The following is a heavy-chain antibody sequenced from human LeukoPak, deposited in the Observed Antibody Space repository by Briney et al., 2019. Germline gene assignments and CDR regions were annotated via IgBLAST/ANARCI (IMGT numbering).Heavy chain of an antibody. CDR1: GGSISSYY. CDR3: ARPRRDGYNGRNNYYYYYYMDV. V-gene: IGHV4-4*09. J-gene: IGHJ6*03. D-gene: IGHD5-24*01. Sequence: PSETLSLTCTVSGGSISSYYWSWIRRPPGKGLEWIGYIYTSGSTNYNPSLKSRVTISVDTSKNQFSLKLSSVTAADTAVYYCARPRRDGYNGRNNYYYYYYMDVWGKGTTVTVSS. CDR2: IYTSGST.